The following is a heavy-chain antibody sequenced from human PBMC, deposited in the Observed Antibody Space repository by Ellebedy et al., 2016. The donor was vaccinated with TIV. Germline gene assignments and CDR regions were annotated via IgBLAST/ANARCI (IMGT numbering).Heavy chain of an antibody. CDR1: EFTFSFYA. D-gene: IGHD4-17*01. CDR3: ARDPATVATLNGLDV. J-gene: IGHJ6*02. V-gene: IGHV3-48*02. Sequence: GESLKISCAASEFTFSFYAMNWVRQAPGKGLEWLSYINSDSNTMYYADSVKGRFTISSDNAKNSLYLHMNSLRDEDTAGYFSARDPATVATLNGLDVWGQGTTVTVSS. CDR2: INSDSNTM.